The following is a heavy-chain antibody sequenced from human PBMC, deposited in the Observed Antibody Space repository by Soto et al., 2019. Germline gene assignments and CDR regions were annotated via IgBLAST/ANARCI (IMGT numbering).Heavy chain of an antibody. J-gene: IGHJ6*02. CDR2: IIPISDTT. V-gene: IGHV1-69*01. Sequence: QVQLVQSGAEVKKPGSSVKVSCKASGGTFSSYAISWVRQAPGQGLEWMGGIIPISDTTNNAQKFQGRVTTTADESTSTAYMGLSSLRSEDTAVYYCARSQGSSTSLEIYYYYYYGMDVWGQGTTVTVSS. CDR1: GGTFSSYA. CDR3: ARSQGSSTSLEIYYYYYYGMDV. D-gene: IGHD2-2*01.